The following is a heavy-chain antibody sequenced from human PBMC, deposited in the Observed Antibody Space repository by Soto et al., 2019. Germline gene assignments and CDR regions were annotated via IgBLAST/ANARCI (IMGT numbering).Heavy chain of an antibody. CDR2: INHSGST. D-gene: IGHD4-4*01. Sequence: SETLSLTCAVYGGSFSGYYWSWIRQPPGKGLEWIGEINHSGSTNYNPSLKSRVTISVDTSKNQFSLKLSSVTAADTAVYYCARGPGLNKTTTVTTDDYWGQGTLVTVSS. CDR1: GGSFSGYY. CDR3: ARGPGLNKTTTVTTDDY. J-gene: IGHJ4*02. V-gene: IGHV4-34*01.